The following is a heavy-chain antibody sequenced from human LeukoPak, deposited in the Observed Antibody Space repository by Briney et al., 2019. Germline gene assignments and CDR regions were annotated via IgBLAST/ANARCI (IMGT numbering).Heavy chain of an antibody. V-gene: IGHV3-33*01. J-gene: IGHJ3*02. CDR1: GFTFSSYG. CDR2: IWYDGSNK. Sequence: PGRSLRLSCAASGFTFSSYGMHWVRQAPGKGLEWVAVIWYDGSNKYYADSVKGRFTISRDNSKNTLYLQMNSLRAEDTAVYYRARDSAGRDAFDIWGQGTMVTVSS. CDR3: ARDSAGRDAFDI. D-gene: IGHD1-1*01.